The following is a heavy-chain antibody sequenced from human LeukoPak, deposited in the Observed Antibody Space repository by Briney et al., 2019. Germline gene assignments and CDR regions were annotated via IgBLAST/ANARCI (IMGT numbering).Heavy chain of an antibody. Sequence: GGSLRLSCAASGFTFSSYAMHWVRQAPGKGLEWVAVISYDGSNKYYADSVKGRFTISRDNSKNTLYLQMNSLRAEDTAVYYCAREAYYDSSGYPNGRVGYYYYYYMDVWGKGTTVTVSS. V-gene: IGHV3-30*04. CDR3: AREAYYDSSGYPNGRVGYYYYYYMDV. CDR1: GFTFSSYA. CDR2: ISYDGSNK. J-gene: IGHJ6*03. D-gene: IGHD3-22*01.